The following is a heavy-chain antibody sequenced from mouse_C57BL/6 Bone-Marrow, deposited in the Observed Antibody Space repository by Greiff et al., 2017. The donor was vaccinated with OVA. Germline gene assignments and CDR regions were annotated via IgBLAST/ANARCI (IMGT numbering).Heavy chain of an antibody. Sequence: QVQLKQPGAELVKPGASVKVSCKASGYTFTSYWMHWVKQRPGQGLEWIGRIHPSDSDTNYHQKFKGKATLTVDKSSSTASMQLSSLTSEDSAVYYCAIFYPCYAMDYWGQGTTVTVSS. CDR2: IHPSDSDT. V-gene: IGHV1-74*01. CDR3: AIFYPCYAMDY. J-gene: IGHJ4*01. D-gene: IGHD2-1*01. CDR1: GYTFTSYW.